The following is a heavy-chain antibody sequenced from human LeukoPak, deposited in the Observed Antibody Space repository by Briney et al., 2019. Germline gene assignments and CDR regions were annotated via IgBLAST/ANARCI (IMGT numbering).Heavy chain of an antibody. CDR2: ISWNSGSI. J-gene: IGHJ4*02. Sequence: GGSLRHSCPASGFTFDHYAMHWVRQAPGKGLEWVSGISWNSGSIAYADSVKGRFTISRDNAKNSLYLHMNSQRTEDPALDLFSKVRRGSGSYPLDHWGQGTLVTVSS. CDR1: GFTFDHYA. V-gene: IGHV3-9*01. CDR3: SKVRRGSGSYPLDH. D-gene: IGHD3-10*01.